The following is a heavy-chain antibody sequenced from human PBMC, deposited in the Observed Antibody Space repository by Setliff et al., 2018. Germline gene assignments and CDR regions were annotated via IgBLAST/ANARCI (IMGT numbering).Heavy chain of an antibody. CDR2: IIPIFGTA. CDR3: ARVLFHCSSTSCYLDAFDI. V-gene: IGHV1-69*06. Sequence: SVKVSCKASGGTFSSYDISWVRQAPGQGLEWMGRIIPIFGTANYAQKFQGRVTITADKSTSTAYMELSRLRSEDTAVYYCARVLFHCSSTSCYLDAFDIWGQGTMVTVSS. D-gene: IGHD2-2*01. CDR1: GGTFSSYD. J-gene: IGHJ3*02.